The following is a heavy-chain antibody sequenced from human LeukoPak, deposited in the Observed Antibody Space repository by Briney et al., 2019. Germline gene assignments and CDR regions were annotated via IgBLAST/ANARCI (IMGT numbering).Heavy chain of an antibody. CDR3: AKAATFYYGSDL. J-gene: IGHJ4*02. V-gene: IGHV3-48*04. CDR2: ISSSSTTI. D-gene: IGHD3-10*01. Sequence: GGSLRLSCAASGFTFNDYNMNWVRQAPGKGLEWVSYISSSSTTIYYADSLKGRITISRDNAKNSLYLQMNSLRAEDTALYYCAKAATFYYGSDLWGQGILVAVSS. CDR1: GFTFNDYN.